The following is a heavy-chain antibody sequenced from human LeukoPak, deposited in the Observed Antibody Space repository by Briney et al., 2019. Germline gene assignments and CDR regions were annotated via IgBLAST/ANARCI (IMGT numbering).Heavy chain of an antibody. Sequence: GGSLRLSCAASGFTFSSYEMNWVRQAPGKGLEWVSYISSSGNTKYYADSVKGRFTVSRDNAKNSLYLQMNSLRAEDTAVYYCARDQYCSSTTCYGFDPWGQGTLVTVSS. CDR3: ARDQYCSSTTCYGFDP. CDR1: GFTFSSYE. V-gene: IGHV3-48*03. J-gene: IGHJ5*02. CDR2: ISSSGNTK. D-gene: IGHD2-2*01.